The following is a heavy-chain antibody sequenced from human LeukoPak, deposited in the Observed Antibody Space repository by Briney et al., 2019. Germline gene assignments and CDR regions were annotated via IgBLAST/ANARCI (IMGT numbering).Heavy chain of an antibody. J-gene: IGHJ4*02. CDR3: AKDQSRVGASDPFDY. CDR1: GFTFSSCA. V-gene: IGHV3-23*01. D-gene: IGHD1-26*01. CDR2: ISGSGATT. Sequence: GGSLRLSCAASGFTFSSCAMTWVRQSPGKGLEWVSSISGSGATTYYADSVKGRFTISRDNSNSTVYLQMNSLRAEDTAVYYCAKDQSRVGASDPFDYWGQGMQVGVFS.